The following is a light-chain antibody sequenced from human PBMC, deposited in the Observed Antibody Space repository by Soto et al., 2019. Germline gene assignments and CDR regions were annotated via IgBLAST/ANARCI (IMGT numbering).Light chain of an antibody. Sequence: IRRTQSPSSLSASVGDRVTITCRASQSIGGYLTWYQQLPGKAPKLLIFAASGLQSGVPSRFSGSGSGTDFTLTISSLQPEDFATYYCQQSDISPITSGQGTRLEI. J-gene: IGKJ5*01. V-gene: IGKV1-39*01. CDR1: QSIGGY. CDR3: QQSDISPIT. CDR2: AAS.